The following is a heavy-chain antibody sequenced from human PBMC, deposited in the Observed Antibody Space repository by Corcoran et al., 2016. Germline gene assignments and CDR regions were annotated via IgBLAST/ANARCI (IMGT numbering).Heavy chain of an antibody. Sequence: QVQLVQSGAEVKKPGASVKVSCKASGYTFTSYYMHWVRQAPGQGLEWMGIINPSGGSTSYVQKFQGRVTMTRDTSTSTVYMELRSLRSEDTAVTYCASYLTPISLIYYGMDVWGQGTTVTVS. CDR1: GYTFTSYY. D-gene: IGHD3-9*01. CDR3: ASYLTPISLIYYGMDV. J-gene: IGHJ6*02. CDR2: INPSGGST. V-gene: IGHV1-46*01.